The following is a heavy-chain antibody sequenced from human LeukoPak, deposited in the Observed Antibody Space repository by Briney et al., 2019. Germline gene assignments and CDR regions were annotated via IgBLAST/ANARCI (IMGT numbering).Heavy chain of an antibody. Sequence: SETLSLTCTVSGGSISSYYWSWIRQPPGKGLEWIGSIYYSGTTHYNPSLESRVTISVDTSKNQFSLKLASVTAADTAIYYCAKGAGGFSYYNWFDPWGQGTLVTVSS. J-gene: IGHJ5*02. CDR2: IYYSGTT. V-gene: IGHV4-39*07. CDR3: AKGAGGFSYYNWFDP. CDR1: GGSISSYY. D-gene: IGHD5-18*01.